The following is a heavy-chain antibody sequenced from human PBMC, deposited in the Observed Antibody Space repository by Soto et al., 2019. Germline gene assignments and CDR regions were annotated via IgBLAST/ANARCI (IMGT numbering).Heavy chain of an antibody. CDR1: GFIFSSYW. CDR3: ARGFKSALDI. V-gene: IGHV3-7*01. Sequence: EVQLVESGGGLVQPGGSLRLSCAATGFIFSSYWMSWVRQAPGKGLEWVANIKQDGSEKYYVDSAKGRFTISRDNAKNSLHLQMNSLRAEDTAVYYCARGFKSALDIWGQWKMVTVSS. J-gene: IGHJ3*02. CDR2: IKQDGSEK.